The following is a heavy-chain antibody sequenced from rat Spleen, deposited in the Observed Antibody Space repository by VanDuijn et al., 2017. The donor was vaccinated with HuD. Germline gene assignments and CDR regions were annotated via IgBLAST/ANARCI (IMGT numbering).Heavy chain of an antibody. J-gene: IGHJ4*01. CDR1: GFTFNNYW. CDR2: ITNASGGT. V-gene: IGHV5-31*01. CDR3: VRHPNYHVMDA. Sequence: EVQLAESGGGLVQPGRSLKLSCVASGFTFNNYWMTWVRQAPGMGLEWIASITNASGGTHYPDSVKGRFTISRDVAKSTLYLQMNNLRSEDTATYYCVRHPNYHVMDAWGQGASVTVS.